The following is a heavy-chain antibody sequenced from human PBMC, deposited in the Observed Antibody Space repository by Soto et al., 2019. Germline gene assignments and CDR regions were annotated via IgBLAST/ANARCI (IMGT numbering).Heavy chain of an antibody. J-gene: IGHJ6*02. CDR1: GGSISSYY. CDR2: IYYSGST. Sequence: PSETLSLTCTVSGGSISSYYCSWIRQPPGKGLEWIGYIYYSGSTNYNPSLKSRVTISVDTSKNQFSLKLSSVTAADTAVYYCARESSSPGGMDVWGQGTTVTVSS. CDR3: ARESSSPGGMDV. D-gene: IGHD6-6*01. V-gene: IGHV4-59*01.